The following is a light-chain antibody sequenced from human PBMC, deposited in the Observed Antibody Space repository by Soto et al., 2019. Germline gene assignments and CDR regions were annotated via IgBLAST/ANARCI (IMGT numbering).Light chain of an antibody. CDR1: QSVDSK. CDR3: QQYNDWPLT. CDR2: GAS. J-gene: IGKJ4*01. Sequence: IVRTQSPATLSVSPGDGATLSCRASQSVDSKLAWYQQKPGQTPRLLMYGASTRPTGIPARFSGSGSGTEFTRTIISLESEDSAVYYCQQYNDWPLTFGGGTKVDIK. V-gene: IGKV3D-15*01.